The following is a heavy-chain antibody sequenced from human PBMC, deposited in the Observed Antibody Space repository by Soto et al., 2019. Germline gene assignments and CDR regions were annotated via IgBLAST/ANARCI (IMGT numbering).Heavy chain of an antibody. V-gene: IGHV5-10-1*01. J-gene: IGHJ4*02. D-gene: IGHD3-22*01. CDR1: GYSFTSYW. Sequence: EVQLVQSGAEVKKPGESLRISCKGSGYSFTSYWISWVRQMPGKGLEWMGRIDPSDSYSDYSPSFQGHVTISADKSISTAYLQWSSLKASDTAMYPCARHAYDSSGYYHYWGQGTLVTVSS. CDR2: IDPSDSYS. CDR3: ARHAYDSSGYYHY.